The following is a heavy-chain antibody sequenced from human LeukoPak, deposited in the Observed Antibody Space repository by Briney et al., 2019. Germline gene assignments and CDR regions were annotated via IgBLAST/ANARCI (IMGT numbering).Heavy chain of an antibody. CDR2: INHSGST. J-gene: IGHJ6*02. V-gene: IGHV4-34*01. Sequence: SETLSLTCAVYGGSFSGYYWSWIRQPPGKGLEWIGEINHSGSTNYNPSPKSRVTISVDTSKNQFSLKLSSVTAADTAVYYCARYYGDYIGTAYYYGMDVWGQGTTVTVSS. CDR3: ARYYGDYIGTAYYYGMDV. CDR1: GGSFSGYY. D-gene: IGHD4-17*01.